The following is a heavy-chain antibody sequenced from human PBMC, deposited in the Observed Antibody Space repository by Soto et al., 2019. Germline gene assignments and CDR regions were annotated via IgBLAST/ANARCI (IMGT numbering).Heavy chain of an antibody. Sequence: QITLKESGPPLVNPTQTLTLTCAFSGFSATSSGVGVAWLRQPPGKALEGLAVTYWDDAEKYRPAMKTRLTIIKDTSERRELLTLTAMEPGDTVTYYCARLLRGALAYYFGCWGQGTQV. CDR1: GFSATSSGVG. D-gene: IGHD1-26*01. J-gene: IGHJ4*01. CDR2: TYWDDAE. V-gene: IGHV2-5*02. CDR3: ARLLRGALAYYFGC.